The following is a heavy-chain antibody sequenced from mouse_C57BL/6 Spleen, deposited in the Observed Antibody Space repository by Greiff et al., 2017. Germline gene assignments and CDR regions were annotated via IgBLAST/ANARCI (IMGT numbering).Heavy chain of an antibody. V-gene: IGHV1-53*01. CDR3: ARGGYGSSPSY. CDR1: GYTFTSYW. Sequence: VQLQQPGTELVKPGASVKLSCKASGYTFTSYWMHWVKQRPGQGLEWIGNINPSNGGTNYNEKFKGKATLTVDKSSSTAYRQLSSLTSEDAAVYYCARGGYGSSPSYWGQGTPLTVSS. CDR2: INPSNGGT. D-gene: IGHD1-1*01. J-gene: IGHJ2*01.